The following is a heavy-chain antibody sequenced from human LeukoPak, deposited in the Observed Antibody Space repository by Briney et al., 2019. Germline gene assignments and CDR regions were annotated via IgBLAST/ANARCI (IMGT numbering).Heavy chain of an antibody. CDR2: IAPSVDTT. D-gene: IGHD2-8*02. J-gene: IGHJ4*02. CDR3: VREESGGYFDY. V-gene: IGHV1-46*01. CDR1: GFTFTNYL. Sequence: GASVKVSCKSSGFTFTNYLLHWVRQAPGQGLEWVGRIAPSVDTTNYAQRFRDRVTTTRDTSTSTVYMELSSLRSEDTAVYYCVREESGGYFDYWGQGTLVTVSS.